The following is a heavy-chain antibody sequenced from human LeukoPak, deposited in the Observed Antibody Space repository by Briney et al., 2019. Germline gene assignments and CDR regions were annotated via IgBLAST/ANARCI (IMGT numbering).Heavy chain of an antibody. CDR1: GDSISYYY. J-gene: IGHJ3*02. V-gene: IGHV4-4*07. Sequence: PSETLSLTCTVSGDSISYYYWSWIRQPAGKGLEWIGRISTSGTTNYNPSLKSRVTMSVDTSKNQFSLKLSSVTAADTAVYYCAGHGRRKSYSFGSGSSRRHVFEIWGQGAKVTVAS. CDR2: ISTSGTT. D-gene: IGHD3-10*01. CDR3: AGHGRRKSYSFGSGSSRRHVFEI.